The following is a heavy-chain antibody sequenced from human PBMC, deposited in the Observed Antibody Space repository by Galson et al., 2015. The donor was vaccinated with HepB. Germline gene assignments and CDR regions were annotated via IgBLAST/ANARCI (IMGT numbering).Heavy chain of an antibody. Sequence: SVKVSCKASGYTFTNYAMHWVRQAPGQRLEWMGWINAGNGNAKYSQKFQGRVTITRDTSASTAYMELSSLRSEDTAVYYCARGGIAVAGISYWGQGTLVTVSS. J-gene: IGHJ4*02. CDR3: ARGGIAVAGISY. V-gene: IGHV1-3*01. D-gene: IGHD6-19*01. CDR1: GYTFTNYA. CDR2: INAGNGNA.